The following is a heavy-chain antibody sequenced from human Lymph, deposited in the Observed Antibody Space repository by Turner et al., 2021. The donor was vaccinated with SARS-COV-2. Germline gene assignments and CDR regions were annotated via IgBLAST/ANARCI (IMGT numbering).Heavy chain of an antibody. Sequence: QVQLVGSGGGVVQPGRSLRLSCVAPGFTFSSYGVHWVRQAPGKGLEWGAVISYDGSNEYYADSVKGRFTISRENSKNTLYLKMNSLRAEDTAVYCCAKGGDGDPYYFDYWGQGTLVTVSS. CDR3: AKGGDGDPYYFDY. CDR2: ISYDGSNE. CDR1: GFTFSSYG. V-gene: IGHV3-30*18. J-gene: IGHJ4*02. D-gene: IGHD4-17*01.